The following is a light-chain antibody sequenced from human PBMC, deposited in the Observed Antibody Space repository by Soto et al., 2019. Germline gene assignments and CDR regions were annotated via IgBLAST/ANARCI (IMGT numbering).Light chain of an antibody. J-gene: IGKJ1*01. CDR3: QHYSSYSEA. Sequence: DIQMTQSPSTLSGSVGDRVTITCRASQTISSWLAWYQQNPGKAPKLLIYKASTLKSGVPSRFSGSGSGTEFTLTISSLQPDDFATYYCQHYSSYSEAFGQGTKVDIK. CDR1: QTISSW. V-gene: IGKV1-5*03. CDR2: KAS.